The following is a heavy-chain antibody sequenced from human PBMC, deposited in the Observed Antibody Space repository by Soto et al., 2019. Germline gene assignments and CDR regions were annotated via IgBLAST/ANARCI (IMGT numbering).Heavy chain of an antibody. D-gene: IGHD3-9*01. V-gene: IGHV4-4*02. CDR1: GGSISSSNW. CDR2: IYHSGGT. CDR3: ARGVNYDILTGDYYGMDV. Sequence: SETLSLTCAVSGGSISSSNWWSWVRQPPGKGLEWIGEIYHSGGTNYNPSLKSRVTISVDKSKNQFSLKLSSVTAADTAVYYCARGVNYDILTGDYYGMDVWGQGTTVTVSS. J-gene: IGHJ6*02.